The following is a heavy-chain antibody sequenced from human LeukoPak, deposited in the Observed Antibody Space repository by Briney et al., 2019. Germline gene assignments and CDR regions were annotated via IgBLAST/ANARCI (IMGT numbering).Heavy chain of an antibody. Sequence: PGRSLRLSCAASGFTLSSYAMHWVRQAPGKGLEWVAVISYDGSNKYYADSVKGRFTISRDNSKNTLYLQMNSLRAEDTAVYYCARIGDFWSGYDFDYWGQGTLVTVSS. CDR1: GFTLSSYA. CDR3: ARIGDFWSGYDFDY. J-gene: IGHJ4*02. V-gene: IGHV3-30-3*01. D-gene: IGHD3-3*01. CDR2: ISYDGSNK.